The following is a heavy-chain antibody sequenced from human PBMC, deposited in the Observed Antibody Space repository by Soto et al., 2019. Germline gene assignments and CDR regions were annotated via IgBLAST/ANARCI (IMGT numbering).Heavy chain of an antibody. Sequence: ASVNVSCKASGYTFTSYGISWVRQAPGQGLEWMGWISAYNGNTNYAQKLQGRVTMTTDTSTSTAYMELSSLRSDDTAIYFCARERRRDDSNTFDALDVWGQGTMVTVSS. CDR2: ISAYNGNT. D-gene: IGHD3-22*01. CDR1: GYTFTSYG. CDR3: ARERRRDDSNTFDALDV. J-gene: IGHJ3*01. V-gene: IGHV1-18*01.